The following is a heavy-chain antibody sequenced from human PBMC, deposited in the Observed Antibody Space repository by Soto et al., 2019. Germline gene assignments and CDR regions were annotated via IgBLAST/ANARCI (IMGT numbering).Heavy chain of an antibody. V-gene: IGHV1-69*12. CDR3: ARTHYDYVWGSYRHLDY. Sequence: QVQLVQSGAEVKKPGSSVKVSCKASGGTFSSYAISWVRRAPGQGLEWMGGIIPIFGTANYAQKFQGRVTITADESTSTAYMELSSLRSEDTAVYYCARTHYDYVWGSYRHLDYWGQGTLVTVSS. CDR1: GGTFSSYA. J-gene: IGHJ4*02. D-gene: IGHD3-16*02. CDR2: IIPIFGTA.